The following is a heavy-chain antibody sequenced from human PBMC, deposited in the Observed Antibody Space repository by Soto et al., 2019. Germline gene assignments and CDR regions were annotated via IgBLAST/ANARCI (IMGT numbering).Heavy chain of an antibody. CDR3: ASDWGTYYDGMDV. CDR2: INADNGNT. D-gene: IGHD7-27*01. J-gene: IGHJ6*02. CDR1: GYTFTSYA. V-gene: IGHV1-3*01. Sequence: QVQLVQSGAEVKKPGASVKVSCKASGYTFTSYAMHWVRQAPGQRLEWMGWINADNGNTKYSQKYQGRVPITRDTSTSTAHMEVSSLRSEDTAVYYCASDWGTYYDGMDVWGQGTTVTVSS.